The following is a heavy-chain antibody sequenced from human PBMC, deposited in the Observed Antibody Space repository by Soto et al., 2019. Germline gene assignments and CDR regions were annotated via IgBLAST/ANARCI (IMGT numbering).Heavy chain of an antibody. V-gene: IGHV4-31*03. Sequence: PSETLSLTCTVSGGSISSGGYYWSWIRQHPGNGLEWIGYIYYSGSTYYNPSLKSRVTISVDTSKNQFSLKLSSVTAADTAVYYCARVRGYSLNFDYWGQGTLVTVSS. D-gene: IGHD5-18*01. CDR2: IYYSGST. J-gene: IGHJ4*02. CDR1: GGSISSGGYY. CDR3: ARVRGYSLNFDY.